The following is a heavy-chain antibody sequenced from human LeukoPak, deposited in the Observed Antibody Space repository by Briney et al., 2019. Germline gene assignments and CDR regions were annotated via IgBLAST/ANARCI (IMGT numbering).Heavy chain of an antibody. CDR1: GFTVSSNY. J-gene: IGHJ4*02. Sequence: GGSLRLSCAASGFTVSSNYMSWVRQAPGKGLEWVSVINSGGSTYYADSVKGRFTISRDNSKNTLYLQMNSLRAEDTAVYYCARSTVTLRGVFDYWGQGTLVTVSS. V-gene: IGHV3-66*01. CDR3: ARSTVTLRGVFDY. D-gene: IGHD4-17*01. CDR2: INSGGST.